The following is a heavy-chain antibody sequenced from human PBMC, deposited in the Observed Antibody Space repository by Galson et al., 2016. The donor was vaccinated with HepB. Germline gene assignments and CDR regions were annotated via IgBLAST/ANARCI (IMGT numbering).Heavy chain of an antibody. J-gene: IGHJ4*02. CDR1: GGSITSRGYY. D-gene: IGHD2-2*01. V-gene: IGHV4-31*03. CDR3: ARGVDTSKIGD. CDR2: FYYTESA. Sequence: TLSLTCTVSGGSITSRGYYWSWIRHHPGKGLEWIGSFYYTESAFYNPSLESRATISRDKSQNQFSLRLSSVTAADAAVYYWARGVDTSKIGDWGQGTLVTVSS.